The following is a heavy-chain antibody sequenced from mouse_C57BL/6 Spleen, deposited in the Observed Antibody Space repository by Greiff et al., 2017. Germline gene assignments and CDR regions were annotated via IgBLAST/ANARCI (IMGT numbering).Heavy chain of an antibody. CDR1: GYTFTDYY. J-gene: IGHJ3*01. CDR2: IYPGSGNT. V-gene: IGHV1-76*01. D-gene: IGHD1-1*01. CDR3: AREEAYYGSSYAFAY. Sequence: VQLQQSGAELVRPGASVKLSCKASGYTFTDYYINWVKQRPGQGLEWIARIYPGSGNTYYNEKFKGKATLTAEKSSSTAYMQLSSLTSEDSAVYFCAREEAYYGSSYAFAYWGQGTLVTVSA.